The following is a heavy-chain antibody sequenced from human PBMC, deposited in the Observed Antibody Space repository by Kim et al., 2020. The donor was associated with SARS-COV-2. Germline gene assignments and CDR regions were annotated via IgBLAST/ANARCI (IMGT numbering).Heavy chain of an antibody. CDR2: IYYSGST. CDR1: GGSISSGDYY. D-gene: IGHD2-21*01. J-gene: IGHJ5*02. CDR3: ARDRLSYCGGDCYSRWFDP. Sequence: SETLSLTCTVSGGSISSGDYYWSWIRQPPGKGLEWIGYIYYSGSTYYNPSLKSRVTISVDTSKNQFSLKLSSVTAADTAVYYCARDRLSYCGGDCYSRWFDPWGQGTLVTVSS. V-gene: IGHV4-30-4*01.